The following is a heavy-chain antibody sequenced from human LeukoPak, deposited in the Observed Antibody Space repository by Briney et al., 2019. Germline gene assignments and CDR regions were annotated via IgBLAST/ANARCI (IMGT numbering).Heavy chain of an antibody. CDR3: ARVRYQLPNDNWFDP. CDR1: GGSISGGGYS. CDR2: IYHSGST. Sequence: SETLSLTCAVSGGSISGGGYSWSWSRQPPGKGLEWIGYIYHSGSTYYNPSLKSRVTISVDRSKNQFSLKLSSVTAADTAVYYCARVRYQLPNDNWFDPWGEATLVTVSS. V-gene: IGHV4-30-2*01. J-gene: IGHJ5*02. D-gene: IGHD2-2*01.